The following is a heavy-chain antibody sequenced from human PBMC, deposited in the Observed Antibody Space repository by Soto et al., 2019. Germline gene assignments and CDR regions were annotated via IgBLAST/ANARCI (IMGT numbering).Heavy chain of an antibody. J-gene: IGHJ4*02. CDR3: AKELGPAPSFDF. Sequence: EVELVESGGGLVQPGRSLRLSCTTSGFTFDDYAMHWVRQAPGKGLEWVSGITWNSDIIDYADSVKGRFTVSRDNAKNSLYLQMNSLRAEDTALYYWAKELGPAPSFDFWGQGTLVTVSS. CDR1: GFTFDDYA. V-gene: IGHV3-9*01. CDR2: ITWNSDII. D-gene: IGHD7-27*01.